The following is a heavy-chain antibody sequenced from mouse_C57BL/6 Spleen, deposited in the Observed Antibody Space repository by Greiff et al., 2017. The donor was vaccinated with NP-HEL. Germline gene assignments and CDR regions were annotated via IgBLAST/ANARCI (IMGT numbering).Heavy chain of an antibody. J-gene: IGHJ1*03. D-gene: IGHD2-2*01. CDR1: GFTFSDYY. CDR2: INYDGSST. CDR3: ARGGMVTHWYFDV. Sequence: EVKLMESEGGLVQPGSSMKLSCTASGFTFSDYYMAWVRQVPEKGLEWVANINYDGSSTYYLDSLKSRFIISRDNAKNILYLQMSSLKSEDTATYYCARGGMVTHWYFDVWGTGTTVTVSS. V-gene: IGHV5-16*01.